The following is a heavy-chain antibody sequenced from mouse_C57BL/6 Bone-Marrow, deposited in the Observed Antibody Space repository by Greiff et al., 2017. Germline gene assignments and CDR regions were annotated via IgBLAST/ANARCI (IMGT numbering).Heavy chain of an antibody. CDR2: IRLKSDNYAT. D-gene: IGHD1-1*01. V-gene: IGHV6-3*01. J-gene: IGHJ3*01. CDR3: TGGDTTGWFAY. CDR1: GFTFSNYW. Sequence: DVQLVESGGGLVQPGGSMKLSCVASGFTFSNYWMNWVRQSPEKGLEWVAQIRLKSDNYATHYAESVKGRFTISRDDSKSSVYLQMNNLRAEDTGIYYCTGGDTTGWFAYWGQGTLVTVSA.